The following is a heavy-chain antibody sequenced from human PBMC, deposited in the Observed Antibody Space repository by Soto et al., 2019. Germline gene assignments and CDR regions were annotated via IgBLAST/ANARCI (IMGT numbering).Heavy chain of an antibody. CDR2: INQDGTER. D-gene: IGHD2-21*01. CDR3: ERAINSAYDY. Sequence: EVQLVESGGGLVQPGESLRLSCAASGLTLSSHWMGWVRQAPGTGLEWVATINQDGTERFYVESMKGRSTISRDTAQNSLYLEYHSLIAEDTALYYCERAINSAYDYWGRGALVTVSS. J-gene: IGHJ4*02. CDR1: GLTLSSHW. V-gene: IGHV3-7*05.